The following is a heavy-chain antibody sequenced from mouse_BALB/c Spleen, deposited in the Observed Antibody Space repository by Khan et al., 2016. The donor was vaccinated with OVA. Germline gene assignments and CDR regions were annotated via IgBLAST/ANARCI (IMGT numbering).Heavy chain of an antibody. V-gene: IGHV1-7*01. CDR2: IIPSTGYT. J-gene: IGHJ2*01. CDR3: ARRGLRWDFDY. D-gene: IGHD1-1*01. CDR1: GYTFINYW. Sequence: VQLQESGAELAKPGASVKMSCKASGYTFINYWILWIKQRPGQGLEWIGYIIPSTGYTEYNQNFKDKATLTADKSSSTAYMQLSSLTSEDSTVYYCARRGLRWDFDYWGQGTTLTVSS.